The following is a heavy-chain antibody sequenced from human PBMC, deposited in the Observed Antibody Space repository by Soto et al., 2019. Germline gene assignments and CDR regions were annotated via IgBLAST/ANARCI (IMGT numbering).Heavy chain of an antibody. J-gene: IGHJ6*02. D-gene: IGHD2-21*02. V-gene: IGHV3-11*06. CDR1: GFTFSDYY. CDR3: AYGGNSAGPYPRDYYGMDV. CDR2: ISSSSSYT. Sequence: GGSLRLSCAASGFTFSDYYMSWIRQAPGKGLEWVSYISSSSSYTNYADSVKGRFTISRDNAKNSLYLQMNSLRAEDTAVYYCAYGGNSAGPYPRDYYGMDVWGQGTTVTVSS.